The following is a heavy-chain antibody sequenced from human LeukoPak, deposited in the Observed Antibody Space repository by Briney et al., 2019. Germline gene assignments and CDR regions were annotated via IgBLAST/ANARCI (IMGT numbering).Heavy chain of an antibody. J-gene: IGHJ4*02. V-gene: IGHV3-13*01. CDR1: GFTFSSYD. D-gene: IGHD4-23*01. CDR3: ARANRPDDYGGNSGATEFDY. CDR2: IGTAGDT. Sequence: GGSLRLSCAACGFTFSSYDMHWLRQATGKGLEWVSAIGTAGDTYYPGSVKGRFTISRENAKNSLYLQMNSLRAGDTAVYYCARANRPDDYGGNSGATEFDYWGQGTLVTVSS.